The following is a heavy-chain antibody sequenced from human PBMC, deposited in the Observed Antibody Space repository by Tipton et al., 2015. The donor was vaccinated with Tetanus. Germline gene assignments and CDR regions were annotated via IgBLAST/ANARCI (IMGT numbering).Heavy chain of an antibody. V-gene: IGHV4-39*01. CDR3: AAQIIPTDRGGWFDP. Sequence: TLSLTCTLSGGSISSSDYYWSWVRQPPGEGLEWIGSIYYSGIPYYNPSLKSRVTISVDTSKDQFSLKLSSVTATDTAVYYCAAQIIPTDRGGWFDPWGQGTLVTVSS. CDR1: GGSISSSDYY. CDR2: IYYSGIP. J-gene: IGHJ5*02. D-gene: IGHD3-3*01.